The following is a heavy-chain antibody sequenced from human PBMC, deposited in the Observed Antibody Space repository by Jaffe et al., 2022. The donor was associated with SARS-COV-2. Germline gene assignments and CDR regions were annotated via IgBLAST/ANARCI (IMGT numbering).Heavy chain of an antibody. CDR3: VKDGIAATFDY. D-gene: IGHD6-25*01. J-gene: IGHJ4*02. Sequence: EVKLVESGGGLIQPGGSLRLSCAASGFTVSRNYMSWVRQAPGKGLEWVSVIYGDGSTYYAESVKGRFTISRDGSQNTLYLQMDNLRAEDTAMYYCVKDGIAATFDYWGQGTLVTVSS. CDR2: IYGDGST. V-gene: IGHV3-53*01. CDR1: GFTVSRNY.